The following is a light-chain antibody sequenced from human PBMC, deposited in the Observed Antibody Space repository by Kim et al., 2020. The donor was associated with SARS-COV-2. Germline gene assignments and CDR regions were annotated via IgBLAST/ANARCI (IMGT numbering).Light chain of an antibody. V-gene: IGKV1-5*01. CDR1: QSISGS. CDR3: QQYESYSQT. CDR2: DAS. Sequence: DIQLTQSPSTLSASGGDRATISCRASQSISGSLAWYQQKSGKAPTLLISDASSWESGVPARFSGSGSGTEFTLTITSLQPDDFAAYYCQQYESYSQTFGQGTKLEI. J-gene: IGKJ2*01.